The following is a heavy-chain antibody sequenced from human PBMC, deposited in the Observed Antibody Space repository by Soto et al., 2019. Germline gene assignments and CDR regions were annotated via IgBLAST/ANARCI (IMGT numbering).Heavy chain of an antibody. Sequence: PGESLKISCKGSGYSFTSYWIGWVRQMPGKGLEWMGIIYPGDSDTRYSPSFQGQVTISADKSISTAYLQWSSLKASDTAMYYCARRLGCSGGSCYRDAFDIWGQGTMVTVSS. CDR1: GYSFTSYW. V-gene: IGHV5-51*01. CDR3: ARRLGCSGGSCYRDAFDI. CDR2: IYPGDSDT. D-gene: IGHD2-15*01. J-gene: IGHJ3*02.